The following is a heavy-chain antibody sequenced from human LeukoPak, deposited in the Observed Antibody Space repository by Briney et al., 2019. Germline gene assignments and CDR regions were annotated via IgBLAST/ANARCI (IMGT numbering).Heavy chain of an antibody. CDR3: ARAGMAARRFWFDP. Sequence: SETLSLTCTVSGGSISSSSYYWGWIRQPPGKGLEWIGSIYYSGSTYYNPSLKSRVTISVDTSKNQFSLKLSSVTAADTAVYYCARAGMAARRFWFDPWGQGTLVTVSS. V-gene: IGHV4-39*01. CDR2: IYYSGST. D-gene: IGHD6-6*01. J-gene: IGHJ5*02. CDR1: GGSISSSSYY.